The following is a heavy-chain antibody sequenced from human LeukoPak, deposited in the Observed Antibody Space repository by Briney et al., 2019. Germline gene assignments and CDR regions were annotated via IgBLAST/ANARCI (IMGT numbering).Heavy chain of an antibody. V-gene: IGHV3-23*01. D-gene: IGHD2-8*01. Sequence: PGGSLRLSCAASGFTFSSYAMSWVRQAPGKGLEWVSAISAGGVGTYYADSVRGRFTISRDNSKNTLYLQMNSLRAEDTAVYHCAKGTCTNGICWFDYWGQGTLVTVSS. CDR3: AKGTCTNGICWFDY. J-gene: IGHJ4*02. CDR2: ISAGGVGT. CDR1: GFTFSSYA.